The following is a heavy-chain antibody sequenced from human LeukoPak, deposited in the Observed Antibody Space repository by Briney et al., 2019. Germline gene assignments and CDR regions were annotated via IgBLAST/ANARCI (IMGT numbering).Heavy chain of an antibody. CDR2: ISGSDGRT. CDR1: GFTFSSYA. Sequence: GGSLRLSCAASGFTFSSYAMSWVRQAPGKGLEWVSGISGSDGRTYYADSVKGRFTISRDNSKNTLYLQMDNLRAEDTAIYYCAKDILIWFGELFSWGQGTLVTVSS. D-gene: IGHD3-10*01. V-gene: IGHV3-23*01. J-gene: IGHJ5*02. CDR3: AKDILIWFGELFS.